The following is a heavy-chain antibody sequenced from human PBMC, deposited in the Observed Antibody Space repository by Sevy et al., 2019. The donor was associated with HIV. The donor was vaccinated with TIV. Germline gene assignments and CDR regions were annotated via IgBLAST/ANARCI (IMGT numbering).Heavy chain of an antibody. CDR2: INPNNRDT. CDR3: ARDAGIYGPPWWFDP. Sequence: ASVKVSCQASGYTFRHYWIHWMRQAPGEGPEWMGWINPNNRDTLYAQTFHGRVTMTRDISISAAYMELNWLSSDDTAVYYCARDAGIYGPPWWFDPWGQGTLVTVSS. CDR1: GYTFRHYW. J-gene: IGHJ5*02. D-gene: IGHD3-10*01. V-gene: IGHV1-2*02.